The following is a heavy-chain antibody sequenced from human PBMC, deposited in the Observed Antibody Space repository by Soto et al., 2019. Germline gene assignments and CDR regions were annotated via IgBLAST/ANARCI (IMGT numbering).Heavy chain of an antibody. Sequence: PSETLSLTCTVSGGSISSGGYYWSWIRQHPGKGLEWIGYIYYSGSTYYNPSLKSRVTISVDTSKNQFSLKLSSVTAADTAVYYCARDPRNKSYSYMDVWGKGTTVTVSS. CDR1: GGSISSGGYY. D-gene: IGHD1-1*01. CDR2: IYYSGST. V-gene: IGHV4-31*03. J-gene: IGHJ6*03. CDR3: ARDPRNKSYSYMDV.